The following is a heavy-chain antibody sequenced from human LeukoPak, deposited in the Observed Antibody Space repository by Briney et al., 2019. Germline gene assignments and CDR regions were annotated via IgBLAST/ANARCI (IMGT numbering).Heavy chain of an antibody. D-gene: IGHD3-22*01. CDR1: GGSISNTSYY. CDR3: ARARNYYDNSGYYYEGDAFDI. CDR2: IYYSGTT. V-gene: IGHV4-39*07. J-gene: IGHJ3*02. Sequence: SETLSLTCTVSGGSISNTSYYWGWIRQPPGKGLEWIGSIYYSGTTYYNPSLKSRVTISVDTSKNQFSLKLRSVTAADTAVYYCARARNYYDNSGYYYEGDAFDIWGQGTMVTVSS.